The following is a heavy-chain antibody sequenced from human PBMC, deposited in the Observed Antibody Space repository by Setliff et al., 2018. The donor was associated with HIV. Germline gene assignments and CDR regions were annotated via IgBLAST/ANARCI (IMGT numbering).Heavy chain of an antibody. V-gene: IGHV4-38-2*01. D-gene: IGHD3-3*01. Sequence: SETLSLTCAVSGYSVSSGYYWGWIRQPPGKGLEWIGSFYHSGRTFYNPSLKSRVTISLDTSKNQFSLKLRSVTAADTAVYYCVSGPLSGYGYYFDYWAQVALVTVSS. CDR1: GYSVSSGYY. CDR3: VSGPLSGYGYYFDY. J-gene: IGHJ4*02. CDR2: FYHSGRT.